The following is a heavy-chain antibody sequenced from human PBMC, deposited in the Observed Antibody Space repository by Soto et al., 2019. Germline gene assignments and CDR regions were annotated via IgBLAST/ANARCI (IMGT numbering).Heavy chain of an antibody. CDR2: ISYDGTNK. V-gene: IGHV3-30-3*01. D-gene: IGHD7-27*01. CDR3: ARDPKTSGGQHWAFNYFDS. J-gene: IGHJ4*02. CDR1: GFSFSISP. Sequence: PGGALRLSCAASGFSFSISPMHWVRQAPGKGPEWVALISYDGTNKFYADSVKGRFTISRDNSKSTLYLQVDSLRPEDAAVYYCARDPKTSGGQHWAFNYFDSWGQATLVTVSS.